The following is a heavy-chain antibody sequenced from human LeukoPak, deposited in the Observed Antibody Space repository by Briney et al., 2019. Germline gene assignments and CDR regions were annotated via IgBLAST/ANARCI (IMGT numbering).Heavy chain of an antibody. V-gene: IGHV3-9*01. CDR3: AKAVQWEVHTMAFDY. Sequence: GGSLTLSCAASGFTFDDYATHWVRQAPAKGLEWVSGISWNSGSIGYADSVKGRFTISRDNAKHSLYLPMNSVRAEAPALYCCAKAVQWEVHTMAFDYWGQGTLVTVSS. CDR2: ISWNSGSI. J-gene: IGHJ4*02. D-gene: IGHD1-26*01. CDR1: GFTFDDYA.